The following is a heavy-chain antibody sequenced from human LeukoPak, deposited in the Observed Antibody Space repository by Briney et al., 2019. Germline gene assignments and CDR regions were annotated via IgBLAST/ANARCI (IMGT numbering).Heavy chain of an antibody. J-gene: IGHJ4*02. D-gene: IGHD2-15*01. CDR1: GYTFTGYY. Sequence: ASVKVSCKASGYTFTGYYMHWARQAPGQGLEWMGWINPNSGGTNYAQKFQGRVTMTRDTSISTAYMELSRLRSDDTAVYYCARGTQLGYCSGGSCYSDYWGQGTLVTVSS. CDR3: ARGTQLGYCSGGSCYSDY. V-gene: IGHV1-2*02. CDR2: INPNSGGT.